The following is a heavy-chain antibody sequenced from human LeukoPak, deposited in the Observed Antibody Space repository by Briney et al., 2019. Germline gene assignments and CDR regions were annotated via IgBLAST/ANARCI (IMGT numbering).Heavy chain of an antibody. CDR3: ARVTAVAVDPGAFDI. V-gene: IGHV4-59*01. J-gene: IGHJ3*02. CDR2: IYYSGST. CDR1: GGSISSYY. Sequence: SETLSLTCTVSGGSISSYYWNWIRQPPGKGLEWIGYIYYSGSTNYNPSLKSRVTISVDTSKNQFSLKLSSVTAADTAVYYCARVTAVAVDPGAFDIWGQGTMVTVSS. D-gene: IGHD6-19*01.